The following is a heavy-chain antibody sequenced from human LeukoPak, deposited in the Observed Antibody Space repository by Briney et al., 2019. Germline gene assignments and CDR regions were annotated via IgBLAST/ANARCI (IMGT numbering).Heavy chain of an antibody. J-gene: IGHJ6*03. CDR2: ISYDGSNK. Sequence: GRSPRLSCAASGFTFSSYAMHWVRQAPGKGLEWVAVISYDGSNKYYADSVKGRFTISRDNSKNTLYLQMNSLRAEDTAVYYCARAHIPPYYYYYMDVWDKGTTVTVSS. CDR1: GFTFSSYA. V-gene: IGHV3-30*01. CDR3: ARAHIPPYYYYYMDV. D-gene: IGHD2-2*02.